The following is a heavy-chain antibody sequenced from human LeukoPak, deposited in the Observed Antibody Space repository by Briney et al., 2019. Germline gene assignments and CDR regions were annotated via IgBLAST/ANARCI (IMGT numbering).Heavy chain of an antibody. J-gene: IGHJ6*04. CDR1: GFTFSSYV. D-gene: IGHD3-10*02. V-gene: IGHV3-48*03. CDR2: ISSSGSTI. Sequence: GGSLRLSCAASGFTFSSYVMNWVRQAPGQGLEWVSYISSSGSTIYYADSVKGRFTISRDNATNSLYLQMNSLRAEDTAVYYWAELGITMIGGVWGKGTTVTISS. CDR3: AELGITMIGGV.